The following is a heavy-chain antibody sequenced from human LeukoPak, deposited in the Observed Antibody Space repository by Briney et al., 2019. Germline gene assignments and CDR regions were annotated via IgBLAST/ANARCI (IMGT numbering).Heavy chain of an antibody. D-gene: IGHD3-22*01. J-gene: IGHJ3*02. V-gene: IGHV3-23*01. Sequence: GGSLRLSCAASGFTFSSYAMSWVRQAPGKGLEWVSAISGSGGSTYYADSVKGRLTISRDNSKNTLYLQMNSLRAEDTAVYYCAKVSVTMIVVVTSDAFDIWGQGTMVTVSS. CDR2: ISGSGGST. CDR1: GFTFSSYA. CDR3: AKVSVTMIVVVTSDAFDI.